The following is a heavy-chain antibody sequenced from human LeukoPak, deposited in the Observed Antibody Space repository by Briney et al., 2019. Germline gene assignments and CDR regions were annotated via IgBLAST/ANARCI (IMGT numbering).Heavy chain of an antibody. CDR3: ARDTTLVTLYYFDS. J-gene: IGHJ4*02. V-gene: IGHV3-23*01. CDR1: GFTFSSYA. D-gene: IGHD2-21*02. Sequence: GASLRLSCAASGFTFSSYAMSWVRQAPGKGLEWVSAISGSGGSTYYADSVKGRFSISRDNSKNTVYLQMDGLRAEDTAVYYCARDTTLVTLYYFDSWGQGTLVTVSS. CDR2: ISGSGGST.